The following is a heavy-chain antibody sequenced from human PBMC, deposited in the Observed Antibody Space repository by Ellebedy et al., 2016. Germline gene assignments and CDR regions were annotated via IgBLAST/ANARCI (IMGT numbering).Heavy chain of an antibody. CDR2: INPSGGST. D-gene: IGHD5-12*01. CDR1: GYTFSSYY. Sequence: ASVKVSXKASGYTFSSYYMHWVRQAPGQGLEWMGMINPSGGSTSYAQKFQGRVTMTRDTSTSTVYMGLSSLRSDDTAVYYCARNRDSGLDYWGQGTLVTVSS. J-gene: IGHJ4*02. CDR3: ARNRDSGLDY. V-gene: IGHV1-46*01.